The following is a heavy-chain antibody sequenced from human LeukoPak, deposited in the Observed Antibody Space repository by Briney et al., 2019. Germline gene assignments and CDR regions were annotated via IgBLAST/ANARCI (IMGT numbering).Heavy chain of an antibody. V-gene: IGHV1-69*04. Sequence: SVEVSCKASGGIFSSYAISWVRQAPGQGLEWMGRIIPILGIANYAQKFQGRVTITADKSTSTAYMDLSSLRSEDTAVYYCARGIAAANNWFDPWGQGTLVTVSS. CDR3: ARGIAAANNWFDP. J-gene: IGHJ5*02. CDR2: IIPILGIA. CDR1: GGIFSSYA. D-gene: IGHD6-13*01.